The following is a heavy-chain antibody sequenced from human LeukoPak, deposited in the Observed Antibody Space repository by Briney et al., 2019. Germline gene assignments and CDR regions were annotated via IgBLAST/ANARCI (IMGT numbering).Heavy chain of an antibody. Sequence: GGSLRLSCAASGFTFSNYDMHWVRQAPGKGLEWVTMIWYDGSNKYYADSVKGRFTISRDNSKNTLYPQMNSLRAEDTAVYYCARDTTSHNFDYWGQGARVTVSS. V-gene: IGHV3-33*01. CDR3: ARDTTSHNFDY. CDR1: GFTFSNYD. CDR2: IWYDGSNK. J-gene: IGHJ4*02. D-gene: IGHD2/OR15-2a*01.